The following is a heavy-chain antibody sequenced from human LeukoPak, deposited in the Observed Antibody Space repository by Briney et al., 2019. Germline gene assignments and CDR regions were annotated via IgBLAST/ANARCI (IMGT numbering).Heavy chain of an antibody. D-gene: IGHD6-13*01. CDR1: GFRFSSTG. CDR2: IWYDVRNS. J-gene: IGHJ4*02. Sequence: PGGSLRLSCAAYGFRFSSTGMPWARQAPGKGLQWEALIWYDVRNSVYAGSVKGGLTITRDNSKNTVHLQMNNLRAEDTAVYYCAKDYGTTAAAFQLRAPYFDYWGQGALVTVAS. CDR3: AKDYGTTAAAFQLRAPYFDY. V-gene: IGHV3-30*02.